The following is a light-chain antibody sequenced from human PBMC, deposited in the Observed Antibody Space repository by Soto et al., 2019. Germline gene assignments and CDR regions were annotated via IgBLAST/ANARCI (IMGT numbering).Light chain of an antibody. J-gene: IGKJ4*01. CDR3: QQINSYHIT. CDR2: AAS. V-gene: IGKV1-5*01. Sequence: DIRMTQSPSTLSSSLGYRFTITCLASQGISIWLAWYQQKPGKAPKLLIYAASTLESGVPSRFSGSGSGTEFTLSISSLQPEDFATYYCQQINSYHITFGGVTKV. CDR1: QGISIW.